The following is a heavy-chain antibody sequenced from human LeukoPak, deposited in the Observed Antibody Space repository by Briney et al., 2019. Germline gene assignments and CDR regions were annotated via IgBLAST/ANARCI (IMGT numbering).Heavy chain of an antibody. V-gene: IGHV3-30*18. CDR1: GFTFSSYG. Sequence: GISLSLLCAVSGFTFSSYGMQWVREARGKGLEGVAVISYDGSNKFYADFVKGRFTISRDNSKNTLYLQMNSLRAEDTAVYYWAKVVAATVEYYYFGMDVWGQGTTGTVSS. D-gene: IGHD2-15*01. J-gene: IGHJ6*02. CDR3: AKVVAATVEYYYFGMDV. CDR2: ISYDGSNK.